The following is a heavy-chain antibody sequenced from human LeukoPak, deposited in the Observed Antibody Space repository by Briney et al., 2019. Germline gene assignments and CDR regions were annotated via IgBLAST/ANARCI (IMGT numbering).Heavy chain of an antibody. Sequence: GGSLRLSCAASGLTFSDYHMNWIRQAPGKGLEWVSYISNSGSSIYYADSVKGRFTISRDNAQKSLYLQMNSLRVEDTAVYYCTRNSDIEYWGQGTLATVSS. CDR1: GLTFSDYH. V-gene: IGHV3-11*01. CDR2: ISNSGSSI. CDR3: TRNSDIEY. J-gene: IGHJ4*02. D-gene: IGHD1/OR15-1a*01.